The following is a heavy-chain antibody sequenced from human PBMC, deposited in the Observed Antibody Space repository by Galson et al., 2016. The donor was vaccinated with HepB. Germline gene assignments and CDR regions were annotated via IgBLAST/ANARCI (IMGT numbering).Heavy chain of an antibody. Sequence: SLRLSCAASGFDFSSHYMSWVRQAPGKGLEWVSSISGASSNTHYVDSVKGRFTISRDNSKNMVYLEMNSLRVEDTAKYYRASRFASGNYRTDWGQGVLVTVAS. CDR1: GFDFSSHY. D-gene: IGHD3-10*01. CDR3: ASRFASGNYRTD. CDR2: ISGASSNT. J-gene: IGHJ4*02. V-gene: IGHV3-23*01.